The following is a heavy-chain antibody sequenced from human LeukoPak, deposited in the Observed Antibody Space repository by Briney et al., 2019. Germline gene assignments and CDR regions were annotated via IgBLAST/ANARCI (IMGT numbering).Heavy chain of an antibody. Sequence: SETLSLTCTVSGGSISSYYWSWIRQPPGKGLEWIGYIYYSGSTNYNPSLKSRVTISVDTSKNQFSLKLSSVTAADTAVYYCARDDYNWFDPWGQGTLVTVSS. J-gene: IGHJ5*02. D-gene: IGHD2-21*02. CDR3: ARDDYNWFDP. CDR2: IYYSGST. CDR1: GGSISSYY. V-gene: IGHV4-59*12.